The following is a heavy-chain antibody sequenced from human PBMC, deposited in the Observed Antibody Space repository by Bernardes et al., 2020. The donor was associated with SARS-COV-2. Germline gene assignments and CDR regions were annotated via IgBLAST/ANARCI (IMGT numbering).Heavy chain of an antibody. Sequence: SLRLSCVASGFTFNTYVMHWVRQAPGKGLEWVALISSDGDNKYYADSVKGRFTISREESKNTLYLQMTSLRPEDTSLYYCARQGSAYSSGWYVDYWGQGTLVTVSS. CDR2: ISSDGDNK. D-gene: IGHD6-19*01. CDR3: ARQGSAYSSGWYVDY. V-gene: IGHV3-33*01. J-gene: IGHJ4*02. CDR1: GFTFNTYV.